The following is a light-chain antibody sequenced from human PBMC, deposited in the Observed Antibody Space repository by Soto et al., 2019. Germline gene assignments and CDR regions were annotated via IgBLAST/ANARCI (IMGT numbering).Light chain of an antibody. Sequence: DIQMTQSPSSLSATVGDRVTITCRASQTIGNYLNWYQQKPGKAPKLLIYGTSTLQSGVPSGFSGSGSGTEFTLTISSLQPGDFATYYCQQYNSYPWTFGQGTRWIS. CDR1: QTIGNY. J-gene: IGKJ1*01. CDR3: QQYNSYPWT. V-gene: IGKV1-39*01. CDR2: GTS.